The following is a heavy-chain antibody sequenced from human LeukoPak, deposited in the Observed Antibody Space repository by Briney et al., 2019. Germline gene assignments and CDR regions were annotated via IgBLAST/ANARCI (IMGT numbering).Heavy chain of an antibody. CDR2: IIPIFGTA. D-gene: IGHD2-2*01. CDR1: GGTFSSCA. V-gene: IGHV1-69*01. J-gene: IGHJ6*03. Sequence: ASVKVSCKASGGTFSSCAISWVRQAPGQGLEWMGGIIPIFGTANYAQKFQGRVTITADESTSTAYMELSRLRSDDTAVYYCARDAQFIVVVPAAKLNYMDVWGKGTTVTVSS. CDR3: ARDAQFIVVVPAAKLNYMDV.